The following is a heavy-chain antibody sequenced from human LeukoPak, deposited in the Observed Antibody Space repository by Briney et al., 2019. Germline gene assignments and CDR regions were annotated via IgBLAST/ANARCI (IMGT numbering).Heavy chain of an antibody. CDR3: AKGVVSAKSYHYYYMDV. V-gene: IGHV3-30*02. Sequence: HPGRSLRLSCAASAFTFSSYGMHWVRQAPGKGLEWVAFIRYDGTNKYYADSVKGRFTISRDNAKNSLYLQMNSLRAEDTAVYYCAKGVVSAKSYHYYYMDVWGKGTTVTVSS. CDR1: AFTFSSYG. J-gene: IGHJ6*03. D-gene: IGHD3-22*01. CDR2: IRYDGTNK.